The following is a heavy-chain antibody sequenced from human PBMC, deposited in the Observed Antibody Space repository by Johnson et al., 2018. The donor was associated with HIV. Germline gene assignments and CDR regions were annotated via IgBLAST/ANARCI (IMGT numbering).Heavy chain of an antibody. CDR1: GFTFSSYG. CDR2: FRYDGGNK. J-gene: IGHJ3*02. D-gene: IGHD3-10*01. V-gene: IGHV3-30*02. Sequence: QLVESGGGVVQPGGSLRLSCAASGFTFSSYGMHWVRQAPGKGLEWVAFFRYDGGNKYYADSVKGRFSIPRDNSKNTLYLQMNSLRAEDTAVYYCASHVGSSVGSAFDIWGQGTMVTVSS. CDR3: ASHVGSSVGSAFDI.